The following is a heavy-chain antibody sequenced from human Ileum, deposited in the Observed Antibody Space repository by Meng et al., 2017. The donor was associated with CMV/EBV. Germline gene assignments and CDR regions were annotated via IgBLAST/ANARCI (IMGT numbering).Heavy chain of an antibody. J-gene: IGHJ4*02. D-gene: IGHD3-3*01. CDR3: ARDQGVVGYFDY. CDR2: IIPILGIA. CDR1: GGTFSSYT. Sequence: SVKVSCKASGGTFSSYTINWVRQAPGQGLEWMRRIIPILGIANYAQKFQGRVTITADNSTSTAYMELSSLRSEDTAVYYCARDQGVVGYFDYWGQGTLVTVSS. V-gene: IGHV1-69*04.